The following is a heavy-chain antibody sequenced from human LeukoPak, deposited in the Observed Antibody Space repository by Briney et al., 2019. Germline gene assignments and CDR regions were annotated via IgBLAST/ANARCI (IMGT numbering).Heavy chain of an antibody. CDR1: GYTFTGYY. CDR2: INPNSGGT. V-gene: IGHV1-2*02. J-gene: IGHJ4*02. CDR3: ARDDGGNSPHY. D-gene: IGHD4-23*01. Sequence: ASVKVSCKASGYTFTGYYMHWVRQAPGQGLEWMGWINPNSGGTDYAQKFQGRVTMTRDTSISTAYMELSRLRSDDTAVYYCARDDGGNSPHYWGQGTQVIVSS.